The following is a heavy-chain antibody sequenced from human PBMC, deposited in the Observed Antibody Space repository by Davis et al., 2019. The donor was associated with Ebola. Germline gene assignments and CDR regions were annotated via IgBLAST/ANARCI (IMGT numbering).Heavy chain of an antibody. CDR1: GYTFTNNY. Sequence: GESLKIPCQASGYTFTNNYITWVRQLPGKGLEWMGRIETSDSHSEYSPSFQGHVTISADKSISTVYLQWSGLQASDTAIYFCPRGHGWCDYWGQGTPVTVSS. J-gene: IGHJ4*02. CDR3: PRGHGWCDY. CDR2: IETSDSHS. D-gene: IGHD6-19*01. V-gene: IGHV5-10-1*01.